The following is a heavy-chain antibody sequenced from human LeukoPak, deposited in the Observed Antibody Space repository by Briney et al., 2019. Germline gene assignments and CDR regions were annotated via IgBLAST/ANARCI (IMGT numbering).Heavy chain of an antibody. J-gene: IGHJ4*02. CDR3: AREDSSGPDY. D-gene: IGHD3-22*01. CDR2: ISSSGSTI. Sequence: GGSLRLSCAASGFTFSSYEMNWVRQAPGKGLEWVSYISSSGSTIYYADSVKGRFTISRDNAKNSLYLQMNSVRAEDTAVYYRAREDSSGPDYWGQGTLVTVSS. V-gene: IGHV3-48*03. CDR1: GFTFSSYE.